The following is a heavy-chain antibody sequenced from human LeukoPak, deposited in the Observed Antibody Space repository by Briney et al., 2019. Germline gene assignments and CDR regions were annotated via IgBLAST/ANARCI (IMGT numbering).Heavy chain of an antibody. CDR2: IRFDGSSN. J-gene: IGHJ4*02. D-gene: IGHD5-12*01. V-gene: IGHV3-30*02. CDR1: GFTFNSYG. CDR3: ARGPSGYHNT. Sequence: GGSLRLSCAASGFTFNSYGIHWVRQAPGKGLEWVAFIRFDGSSNSYADSVKGRFTISRDNSKNTLYLQMNSLRAEDTAVYYCARGPSGYHNTGGQGTLVTVSS.